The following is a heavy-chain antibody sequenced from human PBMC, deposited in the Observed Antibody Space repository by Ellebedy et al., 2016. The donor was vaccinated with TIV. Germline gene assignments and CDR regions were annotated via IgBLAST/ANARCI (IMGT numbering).Heavy chain of an antibody. CDR1: GGSISSYY. J-gene: IGHJ5*02. CDR3: ARGRTPGIAAAGTGARWFDP. D-gene: IGHD6-13*01. Sequence: SETLSLXXTVSGGSISSYYWSWIRQPPGKGLEWIGEINHSGSTNYNPSLKSRVTISVDTSKNQFSLKLSSVTAADTAVYYCARGRTPGIAAAGTGARWFDPWGQGTLVTVSS. CDR2: INHSGST. V-gene: IGHV4-34*01.